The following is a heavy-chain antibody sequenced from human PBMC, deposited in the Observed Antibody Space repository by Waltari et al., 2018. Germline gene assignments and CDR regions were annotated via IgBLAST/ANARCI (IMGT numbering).Heavy chain of an antibody. D-gene: IGHD3-22*01. CDR2: ISYDGSNK. Sequence: VQLVESGGGVVQPGRSLRLSCSASGFTVSRYAIHWIRLAPGKGLEWVAVISYDGSNKYYADSVKGRFTISRDNSKNTLYLQMNSLRAEDTAVYYCARDKGLSSGSIQDAFDIWGQGTMVTVSS. J-gene: IGHJ3*02. V-gene: IGHV3-30-3*01. CDR1: GFTVSRYA. CDR3: ARDKGLSSGSIQDAFDI.